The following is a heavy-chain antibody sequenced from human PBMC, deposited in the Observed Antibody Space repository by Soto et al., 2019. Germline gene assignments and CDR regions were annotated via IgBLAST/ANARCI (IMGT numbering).Heavy chain of an antibody. Sequence: VGSLRLSCAASGFTFSSYGMHWVRQAPGKGLEWVAVIWYDGSNKYYADSVKGRFTISRDNSKNTLYLQMNSLRAEDTAVYYCARGYRYYYDSSGFDYYYYYGMDVWGQGTTVTVSS. CDR2: IWYDGSNK. D-gene: IGHD3-22*01. CDR1: GFTFSSYG. J-gene: IGHJ6*02. V-gene: IGHV3-33*01. CDR3: ARGYRYYYDSSGFDYYYYYGMDV.